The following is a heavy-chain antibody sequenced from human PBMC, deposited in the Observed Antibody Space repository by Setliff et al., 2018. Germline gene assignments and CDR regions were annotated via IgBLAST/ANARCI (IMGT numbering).Heavy chain of an antibody. D-gene: IGHD3-10*01. CDR3: AREKPMVRGGLGYFDY. J-gene: IGHJ4*02. V-gene: IGHV3-23*01. CDR2: IGGRGIST. CDR1: GFTFGDFA. Sequence: LKLSCAASGFTFGDFAMTWVRQAPGKGLEWVSGIGGRGISTYYADSVKGRFIISRDNSKNTLYLQMNSLRAEDTAVYYCAREKPMVRGGLGYFDYWGQGTLVTVSS.